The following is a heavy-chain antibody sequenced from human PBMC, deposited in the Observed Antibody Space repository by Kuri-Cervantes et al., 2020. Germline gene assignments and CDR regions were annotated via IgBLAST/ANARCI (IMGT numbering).Heavy chain of an antibody. J-gene: IGHJ4*02. CDR3: AKPRGYDILTGYYLMSFDY. Sequence: GGSLRLSCAASGFTVSSNYMSWVRQAPGKGLEWVSAISGSGCSTYYADSVKGRFTISRDNSKNTLYLQMNSLRAEDTAVYYCAKPRGYDILTGYYLMSFDYWGQGTLVTVSS. V-gene: IGHV3-23*01. CDR2: ISGSGCST. CDR1: GFTVSSNY. D-gene: IGHD3-9*01.